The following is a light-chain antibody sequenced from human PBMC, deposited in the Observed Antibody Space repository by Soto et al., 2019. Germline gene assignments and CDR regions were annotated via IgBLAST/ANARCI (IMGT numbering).Light chain of an antibody. CDR3: LAWDSSLNGYV. V-gene: IGLV1-36*01. CDR2: NNE. J-gene: IGLJ1*01. Sequence: QSVLTQPPSVSAALGQRVTISCSGTNFNIGNHAVNWYLQIPGKPPKVVIYNNELLSSGVSGRFSGSKSGTSASLAISGLQSEDEADYFCLAWDSSLNGYVFGTGTKVTV. CDR1: NFNIGNHA.